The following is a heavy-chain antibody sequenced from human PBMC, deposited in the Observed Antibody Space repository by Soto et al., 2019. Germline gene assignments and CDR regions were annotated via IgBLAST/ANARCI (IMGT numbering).Heavy chain of an antibody. CDR1: GFTFSSYG. Sequence: LRLSCSASGFTFSSYGMHWVRQAPGKGLEWVAVIWYDGSNKYYADSVKGRFTTSRDNSKNTLYLQMNSLRAEDTAVYYCAREATYYDFWSGYFSGYYYGMDVWGQGTTVTVSS. V-gene: IGHV3-33*01. CDR2: IWYDGSNK. J-gene: IGHJ6*02. CDR3: AREATYYDFWSGYFSGYYYGMDV. D-gene: IGHD3-3*01.